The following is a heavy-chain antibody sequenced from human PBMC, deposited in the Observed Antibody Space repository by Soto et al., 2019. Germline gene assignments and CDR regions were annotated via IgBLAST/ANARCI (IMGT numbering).Heavy chain of an antibody. CDR2: ISYDGTNK. Sequence: PGGSLRLSCAASGFTFTTYGMHWVRQAPGKGLEWVAVISYDGTNKFYEDSVDGRFTISRDNSKNTLFLQMNSLRPEDTAVYYCARGTPYTTGWYHFDFWGQGTLVTVSS. V-gene: IGHV3-30*03. CDR3: ARGTPYTTGWYHFDF. J-gene: IGHJ4*02. D-gene: IGHD6-19*01. CDR1: GFTFTTYG.